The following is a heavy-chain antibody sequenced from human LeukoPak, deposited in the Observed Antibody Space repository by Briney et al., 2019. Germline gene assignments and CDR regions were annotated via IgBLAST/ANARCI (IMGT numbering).Heavy chain of an antibody. CDR2: IKQDGSEK. CDR3: ARAGIAAAGTQTDDAFDI. Sequence: GGSLRLSCAASGFTFSSYWMSWVRQAPGKGLEWVANIKQDGSEKYYVDSVKGRFTISRDNAKNSLYLQMNSLRAEDTAVYYCARAGIAAAGTQTDDAFDIWGQGTMATVSS. J-gene: IGHJ3*02. V-gene: IGHV3-7*03. CDR1: GFTFSSYW. D-gene: IGHD6-13*01.